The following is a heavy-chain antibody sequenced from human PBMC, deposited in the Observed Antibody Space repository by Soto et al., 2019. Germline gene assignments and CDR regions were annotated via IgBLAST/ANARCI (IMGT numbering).Heavy chain of an antibody. CDR2: IYYSGST. J-gene: IGHJ4*02. Sequence: PSETLSLTCTVSGGSISSYYWSWIRQPPGKGLEWIGYIYYSGSTNYNPSLKSRVTISVDTSKNQFSLKLSSVTAADTAVYYCARVLAAAGHVFDYWGQGTLVTVS. D-gene: IGHD6-13*01. CDR1: GGSISSYY. V-gene: IGHV4-59*01. CDR3: ARVLAAAGHVFDY.